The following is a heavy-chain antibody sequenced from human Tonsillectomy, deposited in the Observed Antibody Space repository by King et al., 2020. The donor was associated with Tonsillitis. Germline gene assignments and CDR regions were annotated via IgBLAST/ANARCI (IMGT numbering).Heavy chain of an antibody. CDR3: ARGFRTSTGATRGRYYYMDV. Sequence: VQLQQWGAGLLKPSETLSLTCAVYGGSFSGYYWSWIRQPPGKGLEWIGEINHSGSTNYNPSLKSRVTISVDTSKNQFSLKLSSVTAADTAVYYCARGFRTSTGATRGRYYYMDVWGKGTTVTVSS. CDR1: GGSFSGYY. D-gene: IGHD1-26*01. CDR2: INHSGST. J-gene: IGHJ6*03. V-gene: IGHV4-34*01.